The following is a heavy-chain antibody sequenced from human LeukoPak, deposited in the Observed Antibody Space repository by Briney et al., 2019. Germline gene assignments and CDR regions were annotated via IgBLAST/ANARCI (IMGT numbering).Heavy chain of an antibody. Sequence: GGSLRLSCAASGLTFSSYAMRWVRQAPGKGLEWVSAISGSGGTTYYADSVKGRFTVSRDNSKNTLYLQMNSLRAEDTAVYYCATAVASSSGWYADYWGQGTLVTVSS. CDR1: GLTFSSYA. D-gene: IGHD6-19*01. J-gene: IGHJ4*02. CDR2: ISGSGGTT. V-gene: IGHV3-23*01. CDR3: ATAVASSSGWYADY.